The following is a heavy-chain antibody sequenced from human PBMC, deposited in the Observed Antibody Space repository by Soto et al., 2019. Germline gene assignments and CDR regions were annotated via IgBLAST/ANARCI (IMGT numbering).Heavy chain of an antibody. CDR2: IYYSGST. J-gene: IGHJ5*02. CDR3: ARHATTYYYDSSPLGWFDP. V-gene: IGHV4-39*01. CDR1: GGSISSSSYY. D-gene: IGHD3-22*01. Sequence: QLQLQESGPGLVKPSETLSLTCTVSGGSISSSSYYWGWIRQPPGKGLEWIGSIYYSGSTYYNPSLKSRVTRSVDTSKNQFSLKLSSVTAADTAVYYCARHATTYYYDSSPLGWFDPWGQGTLVTVSS.